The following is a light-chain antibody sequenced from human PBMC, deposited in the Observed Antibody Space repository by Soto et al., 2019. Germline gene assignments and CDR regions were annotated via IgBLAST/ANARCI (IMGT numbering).Light chain of an antibody. CDR2: DAS. J-gene: IGKJ1*01. CDR1: QNVNSY. Sequence: EIVLTQSPATLSLSPGERATLSCRASQNVNSYLAWYQQKPGQAPRLLIYDASNRATGIPARFSGSGSGTDFTLTITSLEPEAFAVYYCQQRSNWRTFGQGTKVEIK. CDR3: QQRSNWRT. V-gene: IGKV3-11*01.